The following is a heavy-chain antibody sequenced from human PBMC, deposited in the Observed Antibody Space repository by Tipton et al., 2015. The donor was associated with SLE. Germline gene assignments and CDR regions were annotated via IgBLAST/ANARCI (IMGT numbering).Heavy chain of an antibody. V-gene: IGHV4-4*07. Sequence: TLSLTCTVSGDSLSTNYWNWIRQPAGKGLEWIGRMYGSGSPTHYNPSLESRVTISVDTSNSHFSLKLTSVTAADTAVYFCARAGLQLWPNAYYYYLDVWGEGTTVTVSS. CDR1: GDSLSTNY. CDR2: MYGSGSPT. J-gene: IGHJ6*03. D-gene: IGHD5-18*01. CDR3: ARAGLQLWPNAYYYYLDV.